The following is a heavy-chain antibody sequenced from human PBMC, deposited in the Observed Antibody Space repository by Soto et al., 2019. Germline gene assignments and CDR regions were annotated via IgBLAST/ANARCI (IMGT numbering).Heavy chain of an antibody. CDR2: ISAYNGDT. J-gene: IGHJ6*02. CDR3: ARSALEWFGDYYYYGMDV. Sequence: ASVKVSCKASGYTFINYGITWVRQAPGQGLEWMGWISAYNGDTNYAQKLQGRVTMTTDASTSTAYMELSSLRSDDTAVYYCARSALEWFGDYYYYGMDVWGQGTTVTVSS. V-gene: IGHV1-18*01. D-gene: IGHD3-3*01. CDR1: GYTFINYG.